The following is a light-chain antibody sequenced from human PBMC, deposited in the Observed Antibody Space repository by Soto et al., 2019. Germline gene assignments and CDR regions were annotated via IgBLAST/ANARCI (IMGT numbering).Light chain of an antibody. CDR1: QSVLHRSNGNSD. V-gene: IGKV4-1*01. CDR2: WSS. CDR3: QQYQSIPFT. Sequence: DIVMTQSSDFLAVSLGERATIKCRSSQSVLHRSNGNSDVAWYQQKPGQPPKLLIYWSSTRESGVPDRFSGSGSGTDFTLTVNSLQAEDAAVYYCQQYQSIPFTFGPGTKVHI. J-gene: IGKJ3*01.